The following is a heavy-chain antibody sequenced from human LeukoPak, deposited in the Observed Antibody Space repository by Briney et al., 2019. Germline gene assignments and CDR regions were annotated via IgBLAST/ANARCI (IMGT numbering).Heavy chain of an antibody. CDR3: AREDPGGYFDY. Sequence: GGSLRLSCAASGFTFSSYSMNWVRQAPGKGLEWVSSISSSSSYIYYADSVKGRFTISRDNAKNSLYLQMNSLRAEDAAVYYCAREDPGGYFDYWGQGTLVTVSS. CDR2: ISSSSSYI. J-gene: IGHJ4*02. CDR1: GFTFSSYS. V-gene: IGHV3-21*01. D-gene: IGHD3-16*01.